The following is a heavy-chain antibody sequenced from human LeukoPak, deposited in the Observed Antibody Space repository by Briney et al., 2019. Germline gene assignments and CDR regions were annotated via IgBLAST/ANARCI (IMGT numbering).Heavy chain of an antibody. Sequence: GGSLRLSCTASGLTFSTSGFNWVRQAPGKGLEWVASIGPTGSDRYHADSIKGRFTISRDNANNFLYLQMNSLRAEDTAVYYCARESSGPDYWGQGTLVTVSS. CDR2: IGPTGSDR. J-gene: IGHJ4*02. CDR3: ARESSGPDY. V-gene: IGHV3-21*06. CDR1: GLTFSTSG. D-gene: IGHD3-22*01.